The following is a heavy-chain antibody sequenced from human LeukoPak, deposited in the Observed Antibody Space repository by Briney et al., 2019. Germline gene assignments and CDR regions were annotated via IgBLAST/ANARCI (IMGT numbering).Heavy chain of an antibody. J-gene: IGHJ5*02. CDR2: ISTSSSYM. Sequence: GGSLRLSCAAPGFTFSTYSMNWVRQAPGKGLEWVSSISTSSSYMYSADSVKGRFTISRDNAKNSLYLQMNSLRSEDTAVYYCARSGWLVSWFDPWGQETLVTVSS. CDR3: ARSGWLVSWFDP. D-gene: IGHD6-6*01. CDR1: GFTFSTYS. V-gene: IGHV3-21*04.